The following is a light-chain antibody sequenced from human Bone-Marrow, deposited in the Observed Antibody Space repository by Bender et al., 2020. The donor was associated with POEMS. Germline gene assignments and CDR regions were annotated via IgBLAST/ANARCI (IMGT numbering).Light chain of an antibody. CDR2: EGS. CDR3: CSYAGSTTWV. CDR1: SGDVGSSNL. J-gene: IGLJ3*02. V-gene: IGLV2-23*01. Sequence: QSALTQPASVSGSPGQSITISCTGTSGDVGSSNLVSWFQQHPGKAPKLMIFEGSKRPSGVSDRFSGSKSGKTASLTISGLQAEDEGDYYCCSYAGSTTWVVGGGTELTVL.